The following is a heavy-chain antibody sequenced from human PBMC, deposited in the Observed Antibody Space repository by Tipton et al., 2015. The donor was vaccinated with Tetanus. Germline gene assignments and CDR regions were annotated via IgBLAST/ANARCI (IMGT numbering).Heavy chain of an antibody. D-gene: IGHD1-26*01. Sequence: LRLSCTVSGASISSGGYFWSWIRQHPGKGLEWIGYINYSGSTYFNPSLKSRVTISADMSENQFSLRLTSVTAADTAVYYCARDVGGHYYSDFWGQGSLVTVSS. J-gene: IGHJ4*02. CDR3: ARDVGGHYYSDF. CDR1: GASISSGGYF. CDR2: INYSGST. V-gene: IGHV4-31*03.